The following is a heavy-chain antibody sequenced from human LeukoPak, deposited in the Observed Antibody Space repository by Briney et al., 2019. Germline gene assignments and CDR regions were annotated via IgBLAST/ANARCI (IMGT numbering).Heavy chain of an antibody. CDR3: ARKAYYYGSGSYNDAFDI. J-gene: IGHJ3*02. CDR1: GGTFSSYA. CDR2: IIPILGIA. D-gene: IGHD3-10*01. Sequence: SVKVSRKASGGTFSSYAISWVRQAPGQGLEWMGRIIPILGIANYAQKFQGRVTITADKSTSTAYMELSSLRSEDTAVYYCARKAYYYGSGSYNDAFDIWGQGTMVTVSS. V-gene: IGHV1-69*04.